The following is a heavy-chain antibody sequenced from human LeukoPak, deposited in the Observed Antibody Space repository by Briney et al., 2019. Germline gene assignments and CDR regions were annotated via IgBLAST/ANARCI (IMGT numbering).Heavy chain of an antibody. CDR1: GGSISSSNW. V-gene: IGHV4-4*02. J-gene: IGHJ6*04. Sequence: SETLSLTCAVSGGSISSSNWWSWVRQPPGKGLEWIGEIYHSGSTNYNPSLESRVTISVDKSKNQFSLKLSSVTAADTAVYYCASTVTVTTRYDVWGKGTTVTVSS. D-gene: IGHD4-11*01. CDR2: IYHSGST. CDR3: ASTVTVTTRYDV.